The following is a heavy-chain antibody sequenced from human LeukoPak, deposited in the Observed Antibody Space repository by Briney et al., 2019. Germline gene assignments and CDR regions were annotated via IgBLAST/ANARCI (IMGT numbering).Heavy chain of an antibody. J-gene: IGHJ4*02. CDR3: ARDAGYCTAGSCWYFDH. D-gene: IGHD2-15*01. CDR1: GYTFTDYY. V-gene: IGHV1-2*02. Sequence: ASVKVSCKASGYTFTDYYMHWVRQAPGQGLEWMGWINLNSGGINFAQRFQGRVTMTRDTSISTAYMDLSRLISDDTAVYYCARDAGYCTAGSCWYFDHWGQGTLVTVSS. CDR2: INLNSGGI.